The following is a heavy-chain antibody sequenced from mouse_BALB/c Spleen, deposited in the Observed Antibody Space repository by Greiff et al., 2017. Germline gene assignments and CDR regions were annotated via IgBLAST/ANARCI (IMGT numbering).Heavy chain of an antibody. Sequence: VQLQESGAELVKPGASVKLSCKASGYTFTSYYMYWVKQRPGQGLEWIGEINPSNGGTNFNEKFKSKATLTVDKSSSTAYMQLSSLTSEDSAVYYCTRGYGSSPFAYWGQGTLVTVSA. CDR3: TRGYGSSPFAY. V-gene: IGHV1S81*02. D-gene: IGHD1-1*01. CDR2: INPSNGGT. J-gene: IGHJ3*01. CDR1: GYTFTSYY.